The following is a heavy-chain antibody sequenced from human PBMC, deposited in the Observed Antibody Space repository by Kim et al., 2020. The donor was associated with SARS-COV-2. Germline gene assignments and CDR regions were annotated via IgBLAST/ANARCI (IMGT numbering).Heavy chain of an antibody. V-gene: IGHV1-69*13. Sequence: SVKVSCKASGGTFSSYAISWVRQAPGQGLEWMGGIIPIFGTANYAQKFQGRVTITADESMSTAYMELSSLRSEDTAVYYCARPVDCSGGSCYDYYYYYGMDVWGQGTTVTVSS. CDR1: GGTFSSYA. CDR3: ARPVDCSGGSCYDYYYYYGMDV. J-gene: IGHJ6*02. CDR2: IIPIFGTA. D-gene: IGHD2-15*01.